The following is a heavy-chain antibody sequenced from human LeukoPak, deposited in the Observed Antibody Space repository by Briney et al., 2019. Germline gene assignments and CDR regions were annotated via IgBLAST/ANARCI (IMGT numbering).Heavy chain of an antibody. V-gene: IGHV4-34*01. CDR1: GGSFSGYY. J-gene: IGHJ6*03. Sequence: SETLSLTCAVYGGSFSGYYWSWIRQPPGKGLEWIGEINHSGSTNYNPSLKSRVTVSVDTSKNQFSLKLSSVTAADTAVYYCARRYYYYYYMDVWGKGTTVTVSS. CDR2: INHSGST. CDR3: ARRYYYYYYMDV.